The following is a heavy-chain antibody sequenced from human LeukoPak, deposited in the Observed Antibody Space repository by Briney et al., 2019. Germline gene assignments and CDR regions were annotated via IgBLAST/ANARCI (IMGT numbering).Heavy chain of an antibody. V-gene: IGHV4-31*03. Sequence: SETLSLTCTVSGGSISSGGYYWSWIRQHPGKGLEWIGYIYYSGSTYYNPSLKSRVTISVDTSKNQFSLKLSSVTAADTAVYYCARGYCSSTSCSLGYWGQGTLVTVSS. CDR3: ARGYCSSTSCSLGY. D-gene: IGHD2-2*01. CDR2: IYYSGST. CDR1: GGSISSGGYY. J-gene: IGHJ4*02.